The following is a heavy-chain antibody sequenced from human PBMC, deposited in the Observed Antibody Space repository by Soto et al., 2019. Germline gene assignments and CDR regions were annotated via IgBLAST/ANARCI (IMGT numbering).Heavy chain of an antibody. V-gene: IGHV4-39*01. Sequence: WVRQAPGKGLEWIGSIYYSGSTYYNPSLKSRVTISVDTSKNQFSLKLSSVTAADTAVYYCARRDIGVDYWGQGTLVTVSS. CDR2: IYYSGST. J-gene: IGHJ4*02. D-gene: IGHD5-12*01. CDR3: ARRDIGVDY.